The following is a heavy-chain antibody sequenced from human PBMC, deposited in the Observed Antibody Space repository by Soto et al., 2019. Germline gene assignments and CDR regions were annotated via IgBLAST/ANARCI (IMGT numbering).Heavy chain of an antibody. CDR2: ISYDGSNK. CDR1: GFTFSSYA. CDR3: AKDEDVLMVYAMAFDI. J-gene: IGHJ3*02. V-gene: IGHV3-30*04. D-gene: IGHD2-8*01. Sequence: QVQLVESGGGVVQPGRSLRLSCAASGFTFSSYAMHWVRQAPGKGLEWVAVISYDGSNKYYADSVKGRFTISRDNSKNTLYLQMNSLRAEDTAVYYCAKDEDVLMVYAMAFDIWGQGTMVTVSS.